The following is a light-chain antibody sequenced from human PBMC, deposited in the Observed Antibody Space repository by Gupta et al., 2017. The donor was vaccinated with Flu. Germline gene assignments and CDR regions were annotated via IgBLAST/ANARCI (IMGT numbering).Light chain of an antibody. V-gene: IGKV3-20*01. CDR2: GAS. J-gene: IGKJ3*01. CDR1: QSVSSIY. Sequence: EIVLTQSPGTLSLSPGERATLSCRASQSVSSIYLAWYQQKPGQAPRLLIYGASSRATGIPDRFSGSRSGTDFTLTISRLEPEDFAVYYCQHYGNSLFTFGPGTKVDI. CDR3: QHYGNSLFT.